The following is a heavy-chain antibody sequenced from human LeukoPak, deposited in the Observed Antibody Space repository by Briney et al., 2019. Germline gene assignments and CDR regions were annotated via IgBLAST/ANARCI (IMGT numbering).Heavy chain of an antibody. V-gene: IGHV3-48*02. CDR2: IGSSSTTI. J-gene: IGHJ4*02. D-gene: IGHD1-7*01. CDR1: GFTFSSYS. Sequence: GRSLRLSCPASGFTFSSYSMNWVHQAPGKGLEWLLYIGSSSTTIYYADSVKGRFTISRDNAKNSLYLQMNSLRDEDTAVYYCARVHRTGATSFDYWGQGTLVTVSS. CDR3: ARVHRTGATSFDY.